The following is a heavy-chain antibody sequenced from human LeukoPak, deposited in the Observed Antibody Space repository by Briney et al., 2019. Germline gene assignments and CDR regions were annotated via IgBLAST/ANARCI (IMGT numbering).Heavy chain of an antibody. CDR1: GFAFNTYA. CDR3: ASYFHYGDNASLWY. D-gene: IGHD4-17*01. CDR2: ISENGEST. Sequence: PGGSLRLSCAASGFAFNTYAMSWVRQAPGKGLEWVSSISENGESTYYADSVKGRFTISRDNSRNTLYLQMNSLRAEDTAVYYCASYFHYGDNASLWYWGHRTLVTVSS. V-gene: IGHV3-23*01. J-gene: IGHJ4*01.